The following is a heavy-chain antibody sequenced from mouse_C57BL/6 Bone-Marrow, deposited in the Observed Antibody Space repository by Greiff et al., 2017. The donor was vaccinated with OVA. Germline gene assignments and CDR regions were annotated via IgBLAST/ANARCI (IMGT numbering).Heavy chain of an antibody. CDR2: INPSTGGT. D-gene: IGHD1-3*01. Sequence: EVQLQQSGPELVKPGASVKISCKASGYSFTGYYMNWVKQSPEKSLEWIGEINPSTGGTTYNQKFKAKATLTVDKSSSTAYMQLKSLTSEDSAVYYCASITKGPNFDYWGQGTTLTVSS. CDR3: ASITKGPNFDY. J-gene: IGHJ2*01. V-gene: IGHV1-42*01. CDR1: GYSFTGYY.